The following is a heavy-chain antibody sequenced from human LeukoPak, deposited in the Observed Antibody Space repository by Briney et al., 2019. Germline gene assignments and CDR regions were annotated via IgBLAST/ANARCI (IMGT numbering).Heavy chain of an antibody. Sequence: PGGSLRLSCRASGVTFSTSVLNWVRQAPGKGLEWVSSISSSSYIYYADSVKGRFTISRDNAKNSLYLQMNSLRAEDTAVYYCARFSYSYGPYWGQGTLVTVSS. J-gene: IGHJ4*02. CDR2: ISSSSYI. V-gene: IGHV3-21*01. CDR3: ARFSYSYGPY. D-gene: IGHD5-18*01. CDR1: GVTFSTSV.